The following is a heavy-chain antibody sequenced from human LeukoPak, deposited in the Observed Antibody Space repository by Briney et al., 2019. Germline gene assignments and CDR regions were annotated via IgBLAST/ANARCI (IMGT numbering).Heavy chain of an antibody. CDR3: ARAHVVWELPRYYSDY. Sequence: PSETLSLTCTVSGGSISSSSYYWGWIRQPPGKGLEWIGSIYYSGSTYYNPSLKSRVTISVDTSKNQFSLKLSSATAADTAVYYCARAHVVWELPRYYSDYWGQGTLVTVSS. CDR1: GGSISSSSYY. D-gene: IGHD1-26*01. J-gene: IGHJ4*02. V-gene: IGHV4-39*07. CDR2: IYYSGST.